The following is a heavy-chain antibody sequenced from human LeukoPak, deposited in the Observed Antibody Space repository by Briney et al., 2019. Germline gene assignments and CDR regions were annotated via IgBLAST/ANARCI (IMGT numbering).Heavy chain of an antibody. J-gene: IGHJ5*02. CDR2: IYYSGST. D-gene: IGHD3-16*01. V-gene: IGHV4-61*08. CDR3: ARDTLSQGFDP. CDR1: GGSISSGGYY. Sequence: PSETLSLTCTVSGGSISSGGYYWSWIRQHPGKGLEWIGYIYYSGSTYYNPSLKSRVTISVDTSKNQFSLKLSSVTAADTAVYYCARDTLSQGFDPWGQGTLVTVSS.